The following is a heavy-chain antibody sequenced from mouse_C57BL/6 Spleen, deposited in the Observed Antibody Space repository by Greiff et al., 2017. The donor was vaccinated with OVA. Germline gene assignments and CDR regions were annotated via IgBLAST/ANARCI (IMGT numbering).Heavy chain of an antibody. CDR1: GYTFTGYW. CDR2: ILPGSGST. D-gene: IGHD2-3*01. Sequence: VQLQQSGAELMKPGASVKLSCKATGYTFTGYWIEWVKQRPGHGLEWIGEILPGSGSTNYNEKFKGKATFTADTSSNTAYMQLSSLTTEDSAIYYCARSRAIYDGYYGWYFDVWGTGTTVTVSS. V-gene: IGHV1-9*01. J-gene: IGHJ1*03. CDR3: ARSRAIYDGYYGWYFDV.